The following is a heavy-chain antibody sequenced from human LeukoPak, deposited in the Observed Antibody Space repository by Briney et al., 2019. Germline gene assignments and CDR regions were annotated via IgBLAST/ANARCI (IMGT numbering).Heavy chain of an antibody. Sequence: GGSLRRSCAASGFTFSSYAMHWVRQAPGKGLEWVAVISYDGSNKYYADSVKGRFTISRDNSKNTLYLQMNSLRAEDTAVYYCARERVREVATITYYYYYDMDVWGKGTTVTVSS. V-gene: IGHV3-30*04. D-gene: IGHD5-12*01. CDR3: ARERVREVATITYYYYYDMDV. J-gene: IGHJ6*04. CDR2: ISYDGSNK. CDR1: GFTFSSYA.